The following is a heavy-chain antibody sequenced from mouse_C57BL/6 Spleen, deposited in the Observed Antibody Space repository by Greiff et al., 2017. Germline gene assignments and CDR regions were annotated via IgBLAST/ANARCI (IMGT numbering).Heavy chain of an antibody. Sequence: EVHLMESGPGLVKPSQSLSLTCSVTGYSITSGYYWNWIRQFPGNKLEWMGYISYDGSNNYNPSLKNRISITRDTSKNQFFLKLNSVTTEDTATYYCARVTMVTTEGYYFDYWGQGTTLTVSS. J-gene: IGHJ2*01. CDR1: GYSITSGYY. D-gene: IGHD2-2*01. CDR2: ISYDGSN. V-gene: IGHV3-6*01. CDR3: ARVTMVTTEGYYFDY.